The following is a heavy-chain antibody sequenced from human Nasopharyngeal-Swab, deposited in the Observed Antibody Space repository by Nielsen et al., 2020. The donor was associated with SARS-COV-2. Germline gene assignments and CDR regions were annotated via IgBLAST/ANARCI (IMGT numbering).Heavy chain of an antibody. J-gene: IGHJ4*02. CDR2: IKQDGSEK. D-gene: IGHD3-22*01. Sequence: GDSLKISCAASGFTFSSYWMSWVRQAPGKGLEWVANIKQDGSEKYYVDSVKGRFTISRDNAKNSLYLQMNSLRTEDTAVYYCARITRAVVIGGSDYWGQGALVTVSS. CDR3: ARITRAVVIGGSDY. V-gene: IGHV3-7*01. CDR1: GFTFSSYW.